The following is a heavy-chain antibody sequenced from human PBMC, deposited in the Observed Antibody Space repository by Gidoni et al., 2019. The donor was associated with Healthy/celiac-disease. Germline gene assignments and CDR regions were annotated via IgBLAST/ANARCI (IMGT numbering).Heavy chain of an antibody. J-gene: IGHJ6*03. CDR3: AKSGSSKDYYYMDV. Sequence: QVQLVESGGGVVQPGRSLILSCAASGFTFSSYGMHWVRQAPGNGLVWVAVISYDGSNKYYADSVKGRFTISRDNSKNTLYLQMNSLRAEDTAVYYCAKSGSSKDYYYMDVWGKGTTVTVSS. D-gene: IGHD6-19*01. CDR2: ISYDGSNK. CDR1: GFTFSSYG. V-gene: IGHV3-30*18.